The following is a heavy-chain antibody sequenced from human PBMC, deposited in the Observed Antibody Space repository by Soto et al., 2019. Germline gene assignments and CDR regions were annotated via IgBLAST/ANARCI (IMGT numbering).Heavy chain of an antibody. CDR2: MLYSGLT. J-gene: IGHJ6*02. V-gene: IGHV4-39*01. CDR1: GYSVSSSDYY. D-gene: IGHD2-15*01. CDR3: APLSVSLSGPYGIHV. Sequence: PSETLSLPCSVSGYSVSSSDYYWAWIRQPPGKGLEWIGSMLYSGLTYYNPSLKSRVTLSVDTSKNQFSVRLNSVTASDTAVYYCAPLSVSLSGPYGIHVWGQGTTVTVS.